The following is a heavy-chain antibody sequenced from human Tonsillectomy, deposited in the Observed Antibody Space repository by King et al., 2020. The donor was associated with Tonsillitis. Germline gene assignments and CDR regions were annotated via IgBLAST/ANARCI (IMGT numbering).Heavy chain of an antibody. CDR3: AKDPPKCYVLLSQLWLLLQTYYFDY. Sequence: VQLVESGGGVVQPGRSLRLSCAASGFTFSSYDMHWVRQAPGKGLEWVALISYDGSNRYYADSAKGRLTISRDNSENTLYLQMDSPRAEDTAVHFCAKDPPKCYVLLSQLWLLLQTYYFDYWGQGTLVTVSS. J-gene: IGHJ4*02. CDR1: GFTFSSYD. V-gene: IGHV3-30*18. CDR2: ISYDGSNR. D-gene: IGHD3-22*01.